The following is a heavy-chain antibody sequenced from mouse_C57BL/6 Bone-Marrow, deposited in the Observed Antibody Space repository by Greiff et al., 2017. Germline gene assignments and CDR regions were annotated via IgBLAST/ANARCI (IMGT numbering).Heavy chain of an antibody. V-gene: IGHV1-53*01. CDR3: ARKGSNYAYFDY. CDR2: INPSNGGT. CDR1: GYTFTSYW. D-gene: IGHD2-5*01. J-gene: IGHJ2*01. Sequence: VQLQEPGTELVKPGASVKLSCKASGYTFTSYWMHWVKQRPGQGLEWIGNINPSNGGTNYNEKFKSKATLTVDKSSSTAYMQLSSLTSEDSAVYYCARKGSNYAYFDYWGQGTTLTVSS.